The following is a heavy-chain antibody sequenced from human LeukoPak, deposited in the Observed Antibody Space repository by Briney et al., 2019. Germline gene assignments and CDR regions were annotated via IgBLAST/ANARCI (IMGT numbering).Heavy chain of an antibody. CDR2: INAGNGNT. CDR3: ARELWFGERGPYFDY. CDR1: GYTFTSYA. D-gene: IGHD3-10*01. J-gene: IGHJ4*02. Sequence: ASAKVSCKASGYTFTSYAMHWVRQAPGQRLEWMGWINAGNGNTKYSQKFQGRVTITRDTSASTAYMELSSLRSEDTAVYYCARELWFGERGPYFDYWGQGTLVTVSS. V-gene: IGHV1-3*01.